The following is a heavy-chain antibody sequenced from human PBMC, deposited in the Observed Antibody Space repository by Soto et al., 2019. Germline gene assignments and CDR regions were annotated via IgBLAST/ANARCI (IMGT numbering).Heavy chain of an antibody. CDR2: IYYSGST. V-gene: IGHV4-59*01. D-gene: IGHD6-13*01. J-gene: IGHJ4*02. Sequence: ASETLSLTCTVSGGSISGYYWSWIRQPPGKGLEWIGYIYYSGSTNYNPSLKSRVTISIDTSTNQFSLKLDSVTAADTAVYYRARSRAGIAPRKPFEYWAQGTLVPVSS. CDR1: GGSISGYY. CDR3: ARSRAGIAPRKPFEY.